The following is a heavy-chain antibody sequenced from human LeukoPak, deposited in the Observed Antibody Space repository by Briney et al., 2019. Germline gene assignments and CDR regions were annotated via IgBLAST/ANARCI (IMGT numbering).Heavy chain of an antibody. J-gene: IGHJ4*02. CDR2: ISSSSSYI. D-gene: IGHD3-22*01. Sequence: GGSLRLSCAASGFTFSSYSINWVRQAPGKGLEWVSSISSSSSYIYYADSVKGRFTISRDNAKNSLYLQMNSLRAEDTAVYYCARDGHYDTRSFDYWGQGTLVTVSS. V-gene: IGHV3-21*01. CDR1: GFTFSSYS. CDR3: ARDGHYDTRSFDY.